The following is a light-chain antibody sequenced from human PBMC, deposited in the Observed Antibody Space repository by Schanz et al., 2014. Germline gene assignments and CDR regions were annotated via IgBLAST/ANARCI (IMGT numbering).Light chain of an antibody. V-gene: IGKV3D-15*01. J-gene: IGKJ2*01. CDR2: SAS. CDR1: QTVSSSY. Sequence: EVVLTQSPGTLSLSPGERATLSCRASQTVSSSYLAWYQQRPGQAPRLLIYSASRRATGIPARFSGSGSGTEFTLTISSLQSEDFAVYYCQQYNNWPPYTFGQGTKLEIK. CDR3: QQYNNWPPYT.